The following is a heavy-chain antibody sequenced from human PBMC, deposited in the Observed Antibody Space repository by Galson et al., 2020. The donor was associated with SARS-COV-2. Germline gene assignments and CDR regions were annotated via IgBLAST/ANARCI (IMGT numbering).Heavy chain of an antibody. CDR3: ARERGYSGYGATYSFDS. CDR1: GGTFSSYA. Sequence: SVKVSCKASGGTFSSYAISWVRQAPGQGLEWMGGIIPIFGTANYAQKFQGRVTITADESTSTAYMELSSLRSEDTAVYYCARERGYSGYGATYSFDSWGQGALVTVSS. J-gene: IGHJ4*02. D-gene: IGHD5-12*01. V-gene: IGHV1-69*13. CDR2: IIPIFGTA.